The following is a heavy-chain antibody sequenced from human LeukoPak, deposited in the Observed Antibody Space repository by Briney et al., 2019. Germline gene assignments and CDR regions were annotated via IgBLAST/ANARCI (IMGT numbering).Heavy chain of an antibody. Sequence: GESLKISLKGSGYRFSSYWIGWVRPMPGKGLEWMGIIDPRDSDTRYSPSFRGQVTISAAKSINTAYLQWSSLKASDTAIYYCARRQYQLNKPPFDYWGQGTQVTVSS. D-gene: IGHD2-2*01. V-gene: IGHV5-51*01. CDR2: IDPRDSDT. CDR3: ARRQYQLNKPPFDY. CDR1: GYRFSSYW. J-gene: IGHJ4*02.